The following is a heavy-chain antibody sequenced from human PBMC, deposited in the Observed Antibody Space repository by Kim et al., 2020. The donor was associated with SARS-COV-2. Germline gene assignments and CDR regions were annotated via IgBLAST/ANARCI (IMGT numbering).Heavy chain of an antibody. D-gene: IGHD1-26*01. J-gene: IGHJ4*02. Sequence: AQKFQGRVTITADKSTSTAYMELSSLRSEDTAVYYCASPLGVGARTPFDYWGQGTLVTVSS. CDR3: ASPLGVGARTPFDY. V-gene: IGHV1-69*02.